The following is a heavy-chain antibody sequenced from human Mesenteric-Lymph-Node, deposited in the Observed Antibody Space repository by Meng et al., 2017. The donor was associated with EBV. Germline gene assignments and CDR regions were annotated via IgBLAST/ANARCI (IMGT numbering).Heavy chain of an antibody. V-gene: IGHV2-5*02. CDR3: AGWSARLEY. CDR2: VYWDDDK. CDR1: GFSLSTRGVL. Sequence: QFTLKESGPTLVKPTQTLTLTCTFSGFSLSTRGVLVGWIRQPPGQALEWLALVYWDDDKRYSPSLKSRLSITKNTSKNQVVLTMADMDPVDTGTYYCAGWSARLEYWGPGTLVTVSS. J-gene: IGHJ4*02. D-gene: IGHD3-3*01.